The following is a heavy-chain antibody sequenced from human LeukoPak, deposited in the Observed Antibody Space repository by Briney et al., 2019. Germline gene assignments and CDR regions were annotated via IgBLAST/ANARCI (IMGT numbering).Heavy chain of an antibody. D-gene: IGHD5-18*01. V-gene: IGHV3-9*01. CDR3: AKDQEFRSYGYYFDY. Sequence: GGSLRLSCAASGFTFDDYAMHWVRQAPGKDLEWVSGISWNSGSIGYADSVKGRFTISRDNAKNSLYLQMNSLRAEDTALYYCAKDQEFRSYGYYFDYWGQGTLVTVSS. CDR1: GFTFDDYA. J-gene: IGHJ4*02. CDR2: ISWNSGSI.